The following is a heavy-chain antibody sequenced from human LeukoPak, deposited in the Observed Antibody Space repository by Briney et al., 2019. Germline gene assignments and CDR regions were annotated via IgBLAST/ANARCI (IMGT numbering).Heavy chain of an antibody. V-gene: IGHV4-34*01. Sequence: PSETLSLTCAVYGGSFSGYYWSWIRQPPGKGLEWIGEINHSGSTNYNPSLKSRVTISVDTSKNQFSLKLSSVTAADTAVYYCAREGAYSSSWYSYYWGQGTLVTVSS. CDR1: GGSFSGYY. D-gene: IGHD6-13*01. CDR3: AREGAYSSSWYSYY. CDR2: INHSGST. J-gene: IGHJ4*02.